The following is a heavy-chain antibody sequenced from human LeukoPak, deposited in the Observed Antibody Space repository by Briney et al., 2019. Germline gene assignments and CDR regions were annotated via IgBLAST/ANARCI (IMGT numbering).Heavy chain of an antibody. V-gene: IGHV4-59*01. J-gene: IGHJ4*02. CDR3: ARVEWDDYGDYLPY. D-gene: IGHD4-17*01. Sequence: PSETLSLTCTVSGGSISSYYWSWIRQPPGKGLEWIGYIYYSGSTNYNPSLKSRVTISVDTSKNQFSLKLSSVTAADTAVYYCARVEWDDYGDYLPYWGQGTLVTVSS. CDR1: GGSISSYY. CDR2: IYYSGST.